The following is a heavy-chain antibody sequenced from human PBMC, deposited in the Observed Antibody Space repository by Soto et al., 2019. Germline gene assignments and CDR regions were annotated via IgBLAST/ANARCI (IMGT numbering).Heavy chain of an antibody. CDR1: GGTFSSYS. J-gene: IGHJ4*02. Sequence: QVQLVQSGAEVKKPGSSVKVSCKASGGTFSSYSINWVRQAPGQGLEWMGEIIPIFGTANYAQKVQGRVTITADESTSTAYMELSSLGSEDTAVYYCARDGGRHAGGIDYWGQGTLVTVSS. V-gene: IGHV1-69*01. CDR2: IIPIFGTA. CDR3: ARDGGRHAGGIDY. D-gene: IGHD1-26*01.